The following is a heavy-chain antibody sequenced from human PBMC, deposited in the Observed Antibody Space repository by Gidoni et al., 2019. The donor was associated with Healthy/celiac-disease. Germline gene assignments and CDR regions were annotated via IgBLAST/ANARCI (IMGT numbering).Heavy chain of an antibody. CDR3: ARDLSLRFGFDY. V-gene: IGHV3-33*01. Sequence: QVQLVESGGGVVQPGRSLRLPCAASGFTFSSYGMHWVRQAPGKGLEWVAVIWYDGSNKYYADSVKGRFTISRDNSKNTLYLQMNSLRAEDTAVYYCARDLSLRFGFDYWGQGTLVTVSS. D-gene: IGHD4-17*01. CDR2: IWYDGSNK. J-gene: IGHJ4*02. CDR1: GFTFSSYG.